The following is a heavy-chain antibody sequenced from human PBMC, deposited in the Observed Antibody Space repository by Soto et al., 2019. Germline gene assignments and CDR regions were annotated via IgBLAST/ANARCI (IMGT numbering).Heavy chain of an antibody. Sequence: SETLSLACTVSGGSVTNRSYYWGWIRQSPGKGLEWIGSVYYRGRSYSKSSVKSRVTISVDTSKNRFSLSLNSVTASDTAVYFCVSQRTTVPTQAYFDYWGPGALVTVSS. D-gene: IGHD4-17*01. CDR1: GGSVTNRSYY. CDR3: VSQRTTVPTQAYFDY. V-gene: IGHV4-39*01. CDR2: VYYRGRS. J-gene: IGHJ4*02.